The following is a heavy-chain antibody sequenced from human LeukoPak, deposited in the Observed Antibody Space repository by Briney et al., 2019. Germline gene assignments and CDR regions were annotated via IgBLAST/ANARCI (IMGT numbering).Heavy chain of an antibody. V-gene: IGHV1-2*02. CDR2: INPNSGGT. CDR3: ARDRSHSLWLGKNDAFDI. D-gene: IGHD3-10*01. J-gene: IGHJ3*02. Sequence: ASVKVSCKASGYTFTGYYMHWVRQAPGQGLEWMGWINPNSGGTNYAQKFQGRVTMTRDTSISTAYMELSRLRSDDTAVYYCARDRSHSLWLGKNDAFDIWGQGTMVTVSS. CDR1: GYTFTGYY.